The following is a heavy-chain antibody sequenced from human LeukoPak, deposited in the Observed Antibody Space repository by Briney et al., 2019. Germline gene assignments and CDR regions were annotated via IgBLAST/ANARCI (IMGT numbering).Heavy chain of an antibody. CDR2: INAYNGNT. CDR3: ARGGYYYDSSGHYSEDAFDI. Sequence: EASVKVSCKASGYTFTNYGISWVRQAPGQGLEWMGWINAYNGNTNYAQKLQGRVTTTTDTSTNTAYMELRSLRSDDTAVYYCARGGYYYDSSGHYSEDAFDIWGQGTMVTVSS. CDR1: GYTFTNYG. V-gene: IGHV1-18*01. J-gene: IGHJ3*02. D-gene: IGHD3-22*01.